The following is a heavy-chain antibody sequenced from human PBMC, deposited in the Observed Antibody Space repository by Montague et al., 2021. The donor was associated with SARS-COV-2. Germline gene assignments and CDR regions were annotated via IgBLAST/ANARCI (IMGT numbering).Heavy chain of an antibody. J-gene: IGHJ4*02. D-gene: IGHD4-17*01. CDR1: GSSVSGYY. Sequence: SETLSLTCIVSGSSVSGYYWSWIRQPPGKGLEWIGHIYDSGSTXXXPSXXXRVTISVDTSKNQFSLKLSSVTAADTAVYYCARENTVTTFGGPYYIDSWGQGTLVTVSA. V-gene: IGHV4-59*02. CDR2: IYDSGST. CDR3: ARENTVTTFGGPYYIDS.